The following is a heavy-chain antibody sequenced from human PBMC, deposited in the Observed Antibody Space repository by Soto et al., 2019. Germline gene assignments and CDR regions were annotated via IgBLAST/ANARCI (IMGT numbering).Heavy chain of an antibody. CDR1: GYSFTSYW. D-gene: IGHD7-27*01. V-gene: IGHV5-10-1*01. Sequence: GESLKISCKGSGYSFTSYWISWVRQMPGKGLEWMGRIDPSDSYTNYSPSFQGHVTISADKSISTAYLQWSSLKASDTAMYYCARHSRNWDPRPPFDYWGQGTLVTVS. CDR3: ARHSRNWDPRPPFDY. J-gene: IGHJ4*02. CDR2: IDPSDSYT.